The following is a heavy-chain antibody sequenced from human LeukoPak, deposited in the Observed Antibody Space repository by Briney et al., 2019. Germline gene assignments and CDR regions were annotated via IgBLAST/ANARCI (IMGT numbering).Heavy chain of an antibody. CDR3: AREEMATIPAYYFDY. CDR2: IIPIFGTA. D-gene: IGHD5-24*01. J-gene: IGHJ4*02. Sequence: SVKVSCKASGGTFSSYAISWVRHAPGQGLEWMGRIIPIFGTANYAQKFQGRVTITTDESTSTAYMELSSLRSEDTAVYYCAREEMATIPAYYFDYWGQGTLVTVSS. CDR1: GGTFSSYA. V-gene: IGHV1-69*05.